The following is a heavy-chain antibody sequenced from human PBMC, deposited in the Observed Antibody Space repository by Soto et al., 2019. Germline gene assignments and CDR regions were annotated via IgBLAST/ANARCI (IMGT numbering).Heavy chain of an antibody. J-gene: IGHJ4*02. V-gene: IGHV3-33*01. CDR2: IWYDGSNK. D-gene: IGHD1-26*01. CDR1: GFTFSSYG. CDR3: AREWVEPPEQKNFDY. Sequence: GGSLRLSCAASGFTFSSYGMHWVRQAPGKGLEWVAVIWYDGSNKYYADSVKGRFTISRDNSKNTLYLQMNSLRAEDTAVYYCAREWVEPPEQKNFDYWGQGTLVTVSS.